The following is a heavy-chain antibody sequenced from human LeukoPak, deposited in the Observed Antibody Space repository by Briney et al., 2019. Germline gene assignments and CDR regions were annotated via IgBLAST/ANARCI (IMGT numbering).Heavy chain of an antibody. V-gene: IGHV4-59*01. CDR2: IYSNGIT. CDR3: ASFDILTGFDY. CDR1: GGSISSYY. Sequence: KSSETLSLTCTVSGGSISSYYWSWIRQPLGKGPEWIGYIYSNGITNYNPSLKSRVTISVDTSKNQFSLKLRSVAAADTAVYYCASFDILTGFDYWGQGTLVTVSS. J-gene: IGHJ4*02. D-gene: IGHD3-9*01.